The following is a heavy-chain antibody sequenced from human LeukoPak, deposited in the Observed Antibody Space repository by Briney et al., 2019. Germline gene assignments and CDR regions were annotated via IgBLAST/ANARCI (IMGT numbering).Heavy chain of an antibody. V-gene: IGHV3-9*01. J-gene: IGHJ4*02. Sequence: GGSLRLSCAASGFTFDDYAMHWVRQAPGKGPEWVSGISWNSGSIGYADSVKGRFTISRDNAKNSLYLQMNSLRAEDTAFYYCAKDWSYDSSGADYWGQGTLVTVSS. D-gene: IGHD3-22*01. CDR1: GFTFDDYA. CDR3: AKDWSYDSSGADY. CDR2: ISWNSGSI.